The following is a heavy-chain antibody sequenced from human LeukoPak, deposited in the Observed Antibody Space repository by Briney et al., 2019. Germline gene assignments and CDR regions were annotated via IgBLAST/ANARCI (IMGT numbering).Heavy chain of an antibody. Sequence: SETLSLTCTVSGGSISSGNYYWSWIRQPPGKGLEWIGYIYYSGSTYYNPSLKSRVTISVDTSKNQFSLKLSSETAADTAVYYCARAVTGYSSSWYSYYYYVDVWGKGTTVTVSS. D-gene: IGHD6-13*01. J-gene: IGHJ6*03. CDR2: IYYSGST. V-gene: IGHV4-30-4*08. CDR3: ARAVTGYSSSWYSYYYYVDV. CDR1: GGSISSGNYY.